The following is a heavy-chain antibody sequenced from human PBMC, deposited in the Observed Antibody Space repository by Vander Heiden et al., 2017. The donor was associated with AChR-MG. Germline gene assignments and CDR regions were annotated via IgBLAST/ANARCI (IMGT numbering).Heavy chain of an antibody. CDR3: ARDSRHSIGLPAPDY. J-gene: IGHJ4*02. V-gene: IGHV3-7*01. CDR1: GFNFSSYW. D-gene: IGHD2-2*01. CDR2: IKHDGSEK. Sequence: DVQLVESGGALVQPGGSLRLSCAASGFNFSSYWMSWVRQGPGKGLEWVATIKHDGSEKYYVDSVKGRFTISRDNARNSLFLQMDSLRAEDTALYFCARDSRHSIGLPAPDYWGQGTQVTVSS.